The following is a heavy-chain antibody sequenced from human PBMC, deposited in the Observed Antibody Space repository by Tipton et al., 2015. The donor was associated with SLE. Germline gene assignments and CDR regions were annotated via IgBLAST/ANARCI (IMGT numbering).Heavy chain of an antibody. D-gene: IGHD1-1*01. CDR1: GFTFMTYA. Sequence: SLRLSCAASGFTFMTYAMTWVRQAPGKGLEWVSIISGRGGNIHYADSVKGRFTISRDNSMNTLNLQMNTLRAEDTAVYFCARGFRGPHNFGTTYMDVWGKGTTVTVSS. V-gene: IGHV3-23*01. CDR3: ARGFRGPHNFGTTYMDV. J-gene: IGHJ6*03. CDR2: ISGRGGNI.